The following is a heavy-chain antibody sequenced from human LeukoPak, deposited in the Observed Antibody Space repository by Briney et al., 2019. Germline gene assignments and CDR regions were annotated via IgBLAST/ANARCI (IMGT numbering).Heavy chain of an antibody. V-gene: IGHV1-69*05. CDR3: ARVIWDSGSYHDAFDI. D-gene: IGHD1-26*01. Sequence: SVKVSCKASGGTFSSYAISWVRQAPGQGLEWMGRIIPIFGTANYAQKFQGRVPITTDESTNTAYMELSSLRAEDTAVYYCARVIWDSGSYHDAFDIWGQGTMVSVSS. J-gene: IGHJ3*02. CDR1: GGTFSSYA. CDR2: IIPIFGTA.